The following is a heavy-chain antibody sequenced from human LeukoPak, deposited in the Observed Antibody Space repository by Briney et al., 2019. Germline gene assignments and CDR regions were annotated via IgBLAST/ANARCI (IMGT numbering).Heavy chain of an antibody. D-gene: IGHD3-10*01. V-gene: IGHV3-21*01. J-gene: IGHJ4*02. CDR3: ARDAYGSGSSTVYYFDY. Sequence: GGSLRLSCAASGFTFSSYSMNWVRQAPGKGLEWVSSISSSSSYIHYADSVKGRFTISRDNAKNSLYLQMNSLRAEDTAVYYCARDAYGSGSSTVYYFDYWGQGTLVTVSS. CDR2: ISSSSSYI. CDR1: GFTFSSYS.